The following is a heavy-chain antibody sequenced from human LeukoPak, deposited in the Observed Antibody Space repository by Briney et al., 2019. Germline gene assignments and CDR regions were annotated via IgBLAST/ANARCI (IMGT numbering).Heavy chain of an antibody. V-gene: IGHV3-21*01. D-gene: IGHD6-13*01. J-gene: IGHJ4*02. CDR3: AGSIAAAGTEGGY. Sequence: GGSLRLSCAASGFTFSSYSMNWVRQAPGKGLEWVSSISSSSSHIYYADSVKGRFTISRDNAKNSLYLQMNSLRAEDTAVYYCAGSIAAAGTEGGYWGQGTLVTVSS. CDR1: GFTFSSYS. CDR2: ISSSSSHI.